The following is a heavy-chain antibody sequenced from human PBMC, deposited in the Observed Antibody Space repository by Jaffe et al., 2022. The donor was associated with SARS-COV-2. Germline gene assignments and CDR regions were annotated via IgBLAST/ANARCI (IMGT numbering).Heavy chain of an antibody. CDR1: GYVFTSYG. CDR2: ISTYNGNT. CDR3: ARDRVWFGEIEY. V-gene: IGHV1-18*04. Sequence: QVQLVQSGAEVKKPGASVKVSCKASGYVFTSYGISWVRQAPGQGLEWMGWISTYNGNTNYAQKFQGRVTMTRDTSTTTAYMELRSLTSDDTAVFYCARDRVWFGEIEYWGQGTPVAVSS. D-gene: IGHD3-10*01. J-gene: IGHJ4*02.